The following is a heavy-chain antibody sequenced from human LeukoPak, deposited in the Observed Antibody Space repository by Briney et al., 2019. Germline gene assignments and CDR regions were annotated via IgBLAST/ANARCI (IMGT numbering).Heavy chain of an antibody. V-gene: IGHV1-8*03. CDR2: MNPNSGNT. CDR3: ARGRATVTTHWFDP. CDR1: GYAFTNYD. J-gene: IGHJ5*02. D-gene: IGHD4-11*01. Sequence: GASVKLSCKTSGYAFTNYDINWVRQATGQGLEWMGWMNPNSGNTGYAQKFQGRVTITRNTSISTAYMELSSLRSEDTALYYCARGRATVTTHWFDPWGQGTLVTVSS.